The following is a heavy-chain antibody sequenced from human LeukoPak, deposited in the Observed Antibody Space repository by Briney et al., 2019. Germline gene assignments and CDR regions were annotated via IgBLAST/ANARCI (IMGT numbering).Heavy chain of an antibody. J-gene: IGHJ4*02. Sequence: ASVKVSCKTSGYTFTYYYMHWVRQALGQGLKGLGWINPNSGGTNDAQKFQGRVTMTRDTSSSTVYMELSRLTSDDTAVYYCARADRGDYMFDYWGQGTLVTVSS. CDR1: GYTFTYYY. D-gene: IGHD4-17*01. V-gene: IGHV1-2*02. CDR2: INPNSGGT. CDR3: ARADRGDYMFDY.